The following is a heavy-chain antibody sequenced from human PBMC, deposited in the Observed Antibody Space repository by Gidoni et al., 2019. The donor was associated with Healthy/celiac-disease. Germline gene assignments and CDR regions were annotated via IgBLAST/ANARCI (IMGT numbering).Heavy chain of an antibody. V-gene: IGHV1-69*01. CDR2: IIPIFGTA. J-gene: IGHJ1*01. CDR3: ASHDPIAVAPEYFQH. Sequence: QVQLVQSGAEVKKPGSSVKVSCKASGGTFSSYAISWVRQAPGQGLEWMGVIIPIFGTANYAQKFQGRVTITADESTSTAYMELSSLRSEDTAVYYCASHDPIAVAPEYFQHWGQGTLVTVSS. D-gene: IGHD6-19*01. CDR1: GGTFSSYA.